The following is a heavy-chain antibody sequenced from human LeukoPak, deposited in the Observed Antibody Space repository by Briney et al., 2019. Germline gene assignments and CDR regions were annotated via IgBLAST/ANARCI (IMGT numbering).Heavy chain of an antibody. CDR3: AKEGGTYYYDSSGYPSFMDV. V-gene: IGHV3-30*02. CDR2: IRYDGSNK. J-gene: IGHJ6*03. Sequence: GGSLRLSCAASGFTFSSYGMHWVRQAPGKGLEGVSFIRYDGSNKYYADSVKGRFTISRDKSKNTLYLQMNSLRAEDTAVYYCAKEGGTYYYDSSGYPSFMDVWGKGTTVTISS. D-gene: IGHD3-22*01. CDR1: GFTFSSYG.